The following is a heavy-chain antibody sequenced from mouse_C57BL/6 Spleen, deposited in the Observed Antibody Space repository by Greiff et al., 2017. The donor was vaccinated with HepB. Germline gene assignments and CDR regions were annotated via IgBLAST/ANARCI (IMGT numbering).Heavy chain of an antibody. Sequence: VQRVESGAELVRPGASVTLSCKASGYTFTDYEMHWVKQTPVHGLEWIGAIDPETGGTAYNQKFKGKAILTADKSSSTAYMELRSLTSEDSAVYYCTRERLITTVVAHFDYWGQGTTLTVSS. D-gene: IGHD1-1*01. J-gene: IGHJ2*01. CDR1: GYTFTDYE. V-gene: IGHV1-15*01. CDR2: IDPETGGT. CDR3: TRERLITTVVAHFDY.